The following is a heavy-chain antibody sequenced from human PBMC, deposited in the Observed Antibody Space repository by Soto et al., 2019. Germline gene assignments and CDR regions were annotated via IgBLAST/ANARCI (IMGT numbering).Heavy chain of an antibody. CDR3: AKGARERCIGATCYTFDS. CDR2: IISNGIDT. J-gene: IGHJ4*02. CDR1: GFTFSTYA. V-gene: IGHV3-23*01. Sequence: EVQSLDSGGHLVQPGGSLRLSCTASGFTFSTYAMNWVRQAPGRRLEWVSSIISNGIDTGYADSVKGRFTISRDHSKNTLYLQMSSLRVAATAVYYCAKGARERCIGATCYTFDSWGLGTRVVVSS. D-gene: IGHD2-15*01.